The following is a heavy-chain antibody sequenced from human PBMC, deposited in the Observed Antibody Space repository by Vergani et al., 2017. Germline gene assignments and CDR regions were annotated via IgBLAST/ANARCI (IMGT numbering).Heavy chain of an antibody. CDR1: GGSFTSYH. Sequence: QVQLQQWGGGLLKPSETLSLTCVVNGGSFTSYHWTWIRQSPGEGLEWVGDIDHTGRPYYNTSLKSRLTMSVEKSRNQFSLTLTSLTATDTAIYFCSRVNTETNGHLYYYYYMDVWVQGTAVTVS. V-gene: IGHV4-34*01. CDR2: IDHTGRP. J-gene: IGHJ6*03. CDR3: SRVNTETNGHLYYYYYMDV. D-gene: IGHD4-11*01.